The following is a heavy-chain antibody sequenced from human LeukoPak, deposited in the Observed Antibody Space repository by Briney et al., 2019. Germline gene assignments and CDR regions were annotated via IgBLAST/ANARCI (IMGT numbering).Heavy chain of an antibody. CDR1: GYTFTNYY. Sequence: GASVKVSCKASGYTFTNYYLHWVRQAPGQGLEWMGVINPGGGSSTYAQKFQGRVTMTRDTSTSTVHMELSSLRSEDTAVYYCARDGDYYDRSGYYYYFDYWGQGTLVTVSS. CDR2: INPGGGSS. V-gene: IGHV1-46*01. CDR3: ARDGDYYDRSGYYYYFDY. D-gene: IGHD3-22*01. J-gene: IGHJ4*02.